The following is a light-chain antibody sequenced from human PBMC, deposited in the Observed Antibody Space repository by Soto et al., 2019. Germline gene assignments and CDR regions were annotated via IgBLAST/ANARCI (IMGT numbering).Light chain of an antibody. CDR1: HSVGSSH. Sequence: EIVLTQSPGTLSLSPGERATLSCRASHSVGSSHLAWYPQKPGQAPRLLIYGASSRATGVPDRFSGSGSGTDFTLTISRLEPEDSAVYYCQQYVGWTFGQGPKVEIK. CDR2: GAS. V-gene: IGKV3-20*01. J-gene: IGKJ1*01. CDR3: QQYVGWT.